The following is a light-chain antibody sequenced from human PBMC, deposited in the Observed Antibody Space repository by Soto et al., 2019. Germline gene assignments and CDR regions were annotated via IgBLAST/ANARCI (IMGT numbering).Light chain of an antibody. J-gene: IGKJ5*01. CDR1: QSFSSAY. Sequence: EIVLTQSPGTLSLSPGERATLSCRASQSFSSAYLAWYQQKPGQAPRLLIYGASTRATGIPDRFSGSASGPDFTLTISRLEPEDFAVYYCQQYDRSPPFTFGQGTRLEIK. V-gene: IGKV3-20*01. CDR3: QQYDRSPPFT. CDR2: GAS.